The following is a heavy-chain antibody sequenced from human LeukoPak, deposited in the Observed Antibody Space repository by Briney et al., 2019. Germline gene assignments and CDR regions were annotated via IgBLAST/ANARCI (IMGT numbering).Heavy chain of an antibody. D-gene: IGHD3-3*01. Sequence: ASVKVSCKASGYTFTSYYMHWVRQAPAQGLEWMGIINPSGGSTSYAQKFQGRVTMTRDTSTSTVYMELSSLRSEDTAVYYCARGKLRFLDRNWFDPWGQGTLVTVSS. J-gene: IGHJ5*02. CDR1: GYTFTSYY. V-gene: IGHV1-46*01. CDR3: ARGKLRFLDRNWFDP. CDR2: INPSGGST.